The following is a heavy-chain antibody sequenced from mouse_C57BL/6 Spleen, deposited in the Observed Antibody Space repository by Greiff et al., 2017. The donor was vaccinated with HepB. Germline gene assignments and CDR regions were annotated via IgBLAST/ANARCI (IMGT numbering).Heavy chain of an antibody. CDR1: GYTFTDYE. D-gene: IGHD3-1*01. J-gene: IGHJ1*03. CDR3: TADSGGDFDV. Sequence: QVQLQQSGAELVRPGASVTLSCKASGYTFTDYEMHWVKQTPVHGLEWIGAIDPETGGTAYKQKFKGKAILTADKSSSTAYMELRSLTSEDSAVYYCTADSGGDFDVWGTGTTVTVSS. V-gene: IGHV1-15*01. CDR2: IDPETGGT.